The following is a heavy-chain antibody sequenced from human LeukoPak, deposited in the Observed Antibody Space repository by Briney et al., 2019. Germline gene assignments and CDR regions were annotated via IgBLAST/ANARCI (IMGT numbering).Heavy chain of an antibody. CDR3: AREDSSGLYFAY. J-gene: IGHJ4*02. D-gene: IGHD3-22*01. Sequence: SQTLLLTCAISGDSVSSNSATWNWIRQSPPRGLEWLGRTYYRSKWYNDYAVSVNSRISINPDTSNNQFSLRLNSVTPEDTALYYCAREDSSGLYFAYWGQGTLVTVSS. CDR2: TYYRSKWYN. V-gene: IGHV6-1*01. CDR1: GDSVSSNSAT.